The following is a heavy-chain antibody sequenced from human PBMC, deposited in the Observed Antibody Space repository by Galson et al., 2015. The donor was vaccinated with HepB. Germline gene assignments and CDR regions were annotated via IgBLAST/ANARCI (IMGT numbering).Heavy chain of an antibody. V-gene: IGHV1-18*04. CDR1: GYTFTSYG. J-gene: IGHJ6*02. D-gene: IGHD3-16*02. CDR3: ARDLTYDYVWGSYRRVGYGMDV. CDR2: ISAYNGNT. Sequence: SVKVSCKASGYTFTSYGISWVRQAPGQGLEWMGWISAYNGNTNYAQKLQGRVTMTTDTSTSTAYMELRSLRSDDTAVYYYARDLTYDYVWGSYRRVGYGMDVWGQGTTVTVSS.